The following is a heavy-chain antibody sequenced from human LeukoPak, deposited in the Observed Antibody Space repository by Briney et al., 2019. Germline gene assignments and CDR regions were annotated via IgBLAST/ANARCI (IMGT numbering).Heavy chain of an antibody. V-gene: IGHV3-9*01. CDR2: ISWNSGSI. J-gene: IGHJ6*02. CDR1: GFTFDDYA. D-gene: IGHD6-13*01. CDR3: ARDQGAAGTFYGMDV. Sequence: GGSLRLSCAASGFTFDDYAMHWVRQAPGKGLEWVSGISWNSGSIGYADSVKGRFTISRDNAKNSLYLQMNSLRAEDTAVYYCARDQGAAGTFYGMDVWGQGTTVTVSS.